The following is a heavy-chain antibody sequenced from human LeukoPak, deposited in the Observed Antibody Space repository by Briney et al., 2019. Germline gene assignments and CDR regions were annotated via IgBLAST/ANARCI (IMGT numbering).Heavy chain of an antibody. CDR1: GGSFSGYY. J-gene: IGHJ4*02. CDR3: VRDRELYY. V-gene: IGHV4-34*01. CDR2: INHSGST. Sequence: PSETLSLTCAVYGGSFSGYYWSWIRQPPGKGLEWIGEINHSGSTDYNPSLKSRVTISADTSKNQFSLKVNSVTASDTAVYYCVRDRELYYWGQGILVTVSS. D-gene: IGHD1-26*01.